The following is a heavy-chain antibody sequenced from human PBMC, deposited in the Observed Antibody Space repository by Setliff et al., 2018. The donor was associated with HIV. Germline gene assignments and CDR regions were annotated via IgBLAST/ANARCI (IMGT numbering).Heavy chain of an antibody. D-gene: IGHD3-3*01. CDR2: ICDSGIT. J-gene: IGHJ6*03. Sequence: TLSLTCTVSGGSISSYCWSWIRRPPGKGLEWIGYICDSGITKYSPSLKSRVTISVDRSKNQFSLKLSSVTAADTAVYYCARLTIFGVVMATYYMDVWGKGTTVTVSS. CDR1: GGSISSYC. CDR3: ARLTIFGVVMATYYMDV. V-gene: IGHV4-59*01.